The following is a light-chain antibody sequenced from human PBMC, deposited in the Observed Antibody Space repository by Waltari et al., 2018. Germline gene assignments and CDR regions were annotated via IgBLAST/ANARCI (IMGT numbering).Light chain of an antibody. CDR2: WAS. Sequence: DIMMTQSPDVLAVSLGERASIKCKSSHSVLDYFNNKDSLAWYQQKEGQPPRLLIHWASTRGTGVPDRFSGSGSGTDFTLTISSLQAEDAALYYCQQYYGPPYNFGQGTRLEIK. V-gene: IGKV4-1*01. J-gene: IGKJ2*01. CDR1: HSVLDYFNNKDS. CDR3: QQYYGPPYN.